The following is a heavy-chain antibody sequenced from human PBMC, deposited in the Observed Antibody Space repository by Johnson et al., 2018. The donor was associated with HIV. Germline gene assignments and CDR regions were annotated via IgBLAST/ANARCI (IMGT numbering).Heavy chain of an antibody. J-gene: IGHJ3*02. D-gene: IGHD5-12*01. CDR2: IRYDGSDK. V-gene: IGHV3-30*02. CDR3: AKARGYDPYDAFDI. CDR1: GFTFNSYG. Sequence: QVQLVESGGGVVQPGGSLRLSCAASGFTFNSYGMHWVRQAPGKGLEWVTFIRYDGSDKYYADSVKGRFTISRDNSKNTLYLQMNSLRAEDTAVYYCAKARGYDPYDAFDIWGQGTMVTVSS.